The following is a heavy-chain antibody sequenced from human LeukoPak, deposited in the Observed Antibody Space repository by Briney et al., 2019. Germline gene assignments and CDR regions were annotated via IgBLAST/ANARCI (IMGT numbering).Heavy chain of an antibody. J-gene: IGHJ5*02. V-gene: IGHV4-59*01. CDR3: ARGIYYDILTGYFALRHWFDP. D-gene: IGHD3-9*01. CDR1: GGSISSYY. CDR2: IYYWGST. Sequence: SETLSLICTVSGGSISSYYWRWIRQPPGKGREWIGYIYYWGSTDHNPSLKSRVTISVDTSKNQFSLKLSSVTAADPAVYYCARGIYYDILTGYFALRHWFDPWGQGTLVTVSS.